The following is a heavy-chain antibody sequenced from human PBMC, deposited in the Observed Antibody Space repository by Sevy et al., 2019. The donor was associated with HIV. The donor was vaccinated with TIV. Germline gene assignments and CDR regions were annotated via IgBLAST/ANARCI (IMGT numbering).Heavy chain of an antibody. V-gene: IGHV4-34*01. Sequence: SETLSLACAVYGGSFSGYSWSWIRQPPGKGLEWIGEINYSGSTNYNPSLKSRVTISVDTSRNQFSLKLSSVTAADTAMYYCARVSGYTRRLDYWGQGTLVTVSS. CDR3: ARVSGYTRRLDY. D-gene: IGHD3-22*01. CDR1: GGSFSGYS. J-gene: IGHJ4*02. CDR2: INYSGST.